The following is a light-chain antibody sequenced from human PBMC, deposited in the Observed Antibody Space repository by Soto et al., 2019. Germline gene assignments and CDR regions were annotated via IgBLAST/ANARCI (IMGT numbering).Light chain of an antibody. CDR2: AAS. V-gene: IGKV1-39*01. J-gene: IGKJ5*01. CDR3: QQSYSSIT. Sequence: IQMTQSPSSLSASIGVSVTITRRASQSIYIYLNWYQQKPGKAPKLLIYAASSLQRGVPSTFSGGGSGTDFTLTISSLQPEDFATYYCQQSYSSITFGQGTRLEIK. CDR1: QSIYIY.